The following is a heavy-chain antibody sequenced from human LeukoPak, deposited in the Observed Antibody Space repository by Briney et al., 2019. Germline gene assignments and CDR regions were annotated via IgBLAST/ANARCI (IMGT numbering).Heavy chain of an antibody. D-gene: IGHD3-9*01. J-gene: IGHJ4*02. Sequence: GRSLRLSCAASGFTFVDYAMHWVRQAPGKGVEWVSGISWNSGSIGYADSVKGRFTISRDNAKNSLYLQMNSLRAEDTALYYCAKCDNYDILTGHFDYWGQGTLVTVSS. CDR2: ISWNSGSI. V-gene: IGHV3-9*01. CDR1: GFTFVDYA. CDR3: AKCDNYDILTGHFDY.